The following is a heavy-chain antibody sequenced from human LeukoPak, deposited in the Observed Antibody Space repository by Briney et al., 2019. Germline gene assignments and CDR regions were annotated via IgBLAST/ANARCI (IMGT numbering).Heavy chain of an antibody. CDR2: ISNSGGTM. D-gene: IGHD1-26*01. J-gene: IGHJ4*02. CDR3: ARVRGSYSSDS. V-gene: IGHV3-11*04. Sequence: GGSLGLSRAASGFTFNDYYMGWIRQAPGKGLEWVSYISNSGGTMYYADSVKGRFTISRDNAKKSLFLQMNSLRAEDTAVYYCARVRGSYSSDSWGQGTLVTVSS. CDR1: GFTFNDYY.